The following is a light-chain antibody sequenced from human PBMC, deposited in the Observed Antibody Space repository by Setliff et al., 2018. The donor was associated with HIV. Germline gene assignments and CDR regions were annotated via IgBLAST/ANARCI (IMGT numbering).Light chain of an antibody. J-gene: IGLJ2*01. Sequence: QSVLTQPPSASGTPGQRVSITCSGSSSNIGRNFVNWYQQLPGTAPKLLIYSNNQRPSGVPDRFSGSKSGTSASLAISGLQSEDEADYYCAAWDESLNGRLFGGGTKVTVL. CDR2: SNN. V-gene: IGLV1-44*01. CDR1: SSNIGRNF. CDR3: AAWDESLNGRL.